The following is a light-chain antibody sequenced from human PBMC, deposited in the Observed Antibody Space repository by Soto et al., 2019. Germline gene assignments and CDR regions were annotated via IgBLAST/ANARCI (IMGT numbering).Light chain of an antibody. J-gene: IGKJ5*01. CDR1: QDIRKY. CDR3: QQYDILPIT. Sequence: IQMTHSPSSLSASVGDRVTITCQATQDIRKYLNWYQQKPGKAPNLLIYDASNLEIGVPSRFSGSGSGTHFTFTISSLQTEDIGTYYCQQYDILPITFGRGTRLEI. CDR2: DAS. V-gene: IGKV1-33*01.